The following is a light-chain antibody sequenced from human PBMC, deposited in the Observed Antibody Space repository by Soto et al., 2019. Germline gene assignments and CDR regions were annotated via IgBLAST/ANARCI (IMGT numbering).Light chain of an antibody. Sequence: EIVLTQSPATLSLSPGERATLSCGASQSVSSYLAWYQQKPGLAPRLLIYGASRRATGIPDRFSGSGSGTDFTLTISRLEPEDFAVYYCQQYGSSLTFGGGTK. CDR1: QSVSSY. CDR2: GAS. CDR3: QQYGSSLT. V-gene: IGKV3D-20*01. J-gene: IGKJ4*01.